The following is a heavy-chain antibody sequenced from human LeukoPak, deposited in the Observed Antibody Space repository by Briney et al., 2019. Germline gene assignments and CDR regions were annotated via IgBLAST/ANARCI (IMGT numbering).Heavy chain of an antibody. CDR3: ARDRYCSGGSCYLGWFDP. Sequence: SETLSLTCAVYGGSFSGYYWSWIRQPPGKGLEWIGEINHSGSTNYNPSLKSRVTISVDVSKNLFALKLSSVTAADTAVYYCARDRYCSGGSCYLGWFDPWGQGTLVTVSS. CDR1: GGSFSGYY. V-gene: IGHV4-34*01. CDR2: INHSGST. J-gene: IGHJ5*02. D-gene: IGHD2-15*01.